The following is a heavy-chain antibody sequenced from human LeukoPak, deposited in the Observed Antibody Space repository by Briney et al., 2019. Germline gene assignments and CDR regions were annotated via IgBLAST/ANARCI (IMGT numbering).Heavy chain of an antibody. J-gene: IGHJ4*02. CDR2: ISSSGSTI. CDR1: GFTFSSYE. CDR3: ANGWRLHGY. V-gene: IGHV3-48*03. Sequence: GGSLRLSCAASGFTFSSYEMNWVRQAPGKGLEWVSYISSSGSTIYYADSVKGRFTISRDNAKNSLYLQMDSLRAEDTAVYYCANGWRLHGYWGQGTLVTVSS. D-gene: IGHD3-10*01.